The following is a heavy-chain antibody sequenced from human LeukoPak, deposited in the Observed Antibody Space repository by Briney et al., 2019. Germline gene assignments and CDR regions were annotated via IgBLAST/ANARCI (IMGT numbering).Heavy chain of an antibody. CDR3: ARDLSQGATTNTNGYFNY. J-gene: IGHJ4*02. D-gene: IGHD2-8*01. Sequence: GGSLRLSCGASGFTFSSYSMNWVRQAPGKGLEWVSYIGSSGNYIYYADSVKDRFTTSRDNAQNSLYLQMISLRGEDTAVYYCARDLSQGATTNTNGYFNYWGQGALVTVSS. V-gene: IGHV3-21*04. CDR2: IGSSGNYI. CDR1: GFTFSSYS.